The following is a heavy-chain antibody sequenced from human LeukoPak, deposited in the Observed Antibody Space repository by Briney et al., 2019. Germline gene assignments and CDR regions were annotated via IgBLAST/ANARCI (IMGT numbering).Heavy chain of an antibody. J-gene: IGHJ4*02. CDR1: GGSISSYY. CDR3: ARSGRIGASDS. CDR2: IFYNGNT. Sequence: PSETLSLTCSVSGGSISSYYWSWIRQSPGKGLEWIAYIFYNGNTNYNPSLKSRVIISVDTSKNQFSLKLSSVTAADTAVYYCARSGRIGASDSWGQGSLVTVSS. D-gene: IGHD1-14*01. V-gene: IGHV4-59*01.